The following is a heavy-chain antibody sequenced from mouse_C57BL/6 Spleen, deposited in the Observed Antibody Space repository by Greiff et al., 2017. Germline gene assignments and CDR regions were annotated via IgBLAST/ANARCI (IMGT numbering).Heavy chain of an antibody. J-gene: IGHJ3*01. CDR3: ASGDYGNYGAY. V-gene: IGHV1-66*01. D-gene: IGHD2-1*01. CDR1: GYSFTSYY. CDR2: IYPGSGNT. Sequence: VQLQQSGPELVKPGASVKISCKASGYSFTSYYIHWVKQRPGQGLEWIGWIYPGSGNTKYNEKFKGKATLTADTSSSTAYMQLSSLTSEDSAVYYCASGDYGNYGAYWGQGTLVTVSA.